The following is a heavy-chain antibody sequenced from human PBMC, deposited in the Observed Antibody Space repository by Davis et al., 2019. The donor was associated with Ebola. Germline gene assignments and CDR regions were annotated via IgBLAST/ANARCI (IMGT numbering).Heavy chain of an antibody. CDR3: AGRTILYV. V-gene: IGHV3-30-3*01. D-gene: IGHD3-3*01. CDR1: GFTFSSYA. CDR2: ISYDGSNK. J-gene: IGHJ6*02. Sequence: GGSLRLSCAASGFTFSSYAMSWVRQAPGKGLEWVAVISYDGSNKYYADSVKGRFTISRDNSKNTLYLQMNSLRAEDTAVYYCAGRTILYVWGQGTTVTVSS.